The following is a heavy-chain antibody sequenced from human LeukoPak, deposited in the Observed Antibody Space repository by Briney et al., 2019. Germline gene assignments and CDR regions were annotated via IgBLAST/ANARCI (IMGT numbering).Heavy chain of an antibody. D-gene: IGHD2-2*01. CDR1: GYTFNDYY. V-gene: IGHV1-2*02. J-gene: IGHJ6*03. CDR2: INPNTGGP. CDR3: ARGAPLSQIYYFYFYMDV. Sequence: ASVKVSCKASGYTFNDYYIHWVRQAPGQGLEWMEWINPNTGGPNYAQNFQGRVTMTRDTSITTAYMELSRLRSDDTAVYYCARGAPLSQIYYFYFYMDVWGKGTTVTISS.